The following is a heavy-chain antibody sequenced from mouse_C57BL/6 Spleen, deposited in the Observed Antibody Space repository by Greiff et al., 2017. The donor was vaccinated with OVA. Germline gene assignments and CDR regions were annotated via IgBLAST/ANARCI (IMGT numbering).Heavy chain of an antibody. Sequence: VQLQQSGPELVKPGASVKMSCKASGYTFTDYNMHWVKQSHGKSLEWIGYINPNNGGTSYNQKFKGKATLTVNKSSSTAYMELRSLTSEDSAVYYCARSPLYDYDAYYYAMDYWGQGTSVTVSS. J-gene: IGHJ4*01. D-gene: IGHD2-4*01. CDR1: GYTFTDYN. V-gene: IGHV1-22*01. CDR3: ARSPLYDYDAYYYAMDY. CDR2: INPNNGGT.